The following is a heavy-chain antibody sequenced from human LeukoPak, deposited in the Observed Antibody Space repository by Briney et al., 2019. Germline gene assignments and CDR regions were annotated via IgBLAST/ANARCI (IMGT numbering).Heavy chain of an antibody. Sequence: TVNLSCKASGGTFSSYAISWVRQAPGQGLEWMGRIIPILGIANYAQKFQGRVTITADKSTSTAYMELSSLGSEDTAVYYCARVGPGGSILPVHTAFDIWGQGTMVAVSS. D-gene: IGHD2-21*01. V-gene: IGHV1-69*04. CDR1: GGTFSSYA. J-gene: IGHJ3*02. CDR3: ARVGPGGSILPVHTAFDI. CDR2: IIPILGIA.